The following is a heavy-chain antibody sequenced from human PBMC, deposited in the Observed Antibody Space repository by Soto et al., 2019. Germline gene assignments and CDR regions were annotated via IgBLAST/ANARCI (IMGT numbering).Heavy chain of an antibody. CDR1: GYTFTSYA. D-gene: IGHD4-4*01. Sequence: XSVKVSCEASGYTFTSYAINWVRQAPGQRLEWMGWINAGNGNTKYSQKFQGRVTITRDTSASTAYMELSSLRSEDTAVYYCAVTHDYRTLDYWGQGTLVTVSS. V-gene: IGHV1-3*01. J-gene: IGHJ4*02. CDR2: INAGNGNT. CDR3: AVTHDYRTLDY.